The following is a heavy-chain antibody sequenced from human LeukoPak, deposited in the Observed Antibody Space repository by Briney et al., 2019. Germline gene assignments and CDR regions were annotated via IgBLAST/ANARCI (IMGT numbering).Heavy chain of an antibody. CDR3: ARATSYYDTSASGY. V-gene: IGHV3-30*03. J-gene: IGHJ4*02. CDR2: ISFDGTNT. CDR1: GFTFNVYG. Sequence: PGRSLGPSCAASGFTFNVYGMHWVCQAPGKGLGWLAFISFDGTNTYYADSVKGRFTISRDNSKYTVNLQMSSLSADDTAVYFCARATSYYDTSASGYWGQGTLVTVSS. D-gene: IGHD3-16*01.